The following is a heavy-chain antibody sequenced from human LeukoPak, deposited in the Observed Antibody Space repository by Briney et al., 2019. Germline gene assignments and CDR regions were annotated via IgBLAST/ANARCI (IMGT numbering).Heavy chain of an antibody. Sequence: PSETLSLTCAVSGDSLSSSGYFWSWIRQPPGKGLEWIGYIYYSGSTNYNPSLKSRVTISVDTSKNQFSLKLCSVTAADTAVYYCASLGTGTDYWGQGTLVTVSS. V-gene: IGHV4-61*08. D-gene: IGHD1-14*01. CDR1: GDSLSSSGYF. J-gene: IGHJ4*02. CDR3: ASLGTGTDY. CDR2: IYYSGST.